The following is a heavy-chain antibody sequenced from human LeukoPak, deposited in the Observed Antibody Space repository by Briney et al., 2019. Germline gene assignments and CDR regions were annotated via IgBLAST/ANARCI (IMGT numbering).Heavy chain of an antibody. J-gene: IGHJ3*02. D-gene: IGHD4-23*01. Sequence: PGGSLRLSCAASGFTFSSYSMNWVRQAPGKGLEWVSSISSSSSYIYYADSVKGRFTISRDNAKNSLYLQMNSLRAEDTAVYYCARDWDYGGNSGGRDAFDIWGQGTMVTVSS. CDR3: ARDWDYGGNSGGRDAFDI. CDR2: ISSSSSYI. CDR1: GFTFSSYS. V-gene: IGHV3-21*01.